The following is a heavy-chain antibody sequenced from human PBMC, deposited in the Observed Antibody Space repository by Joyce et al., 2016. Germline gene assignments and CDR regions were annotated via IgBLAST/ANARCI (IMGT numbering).Heavy chain of an antibody. J-gene: IGHJ4*02. CDR2: ISADTGNR. D-gene: IGHD2-21*02. CDR3: AVVMVTALDY. V-gene: IGHV1-3*01. Sequence: QVQLVQSGAEVKKPGASVKVSCKASGYTFASHAIHWVRQAPGQRLEWMGWISADTGNRKYSQQFQGRVAITWDTSASTVYMQLRSLRSEDTAVYYCAVVMVTALDYWGQGTLVAVSS. CDR1: GYTFASHA.